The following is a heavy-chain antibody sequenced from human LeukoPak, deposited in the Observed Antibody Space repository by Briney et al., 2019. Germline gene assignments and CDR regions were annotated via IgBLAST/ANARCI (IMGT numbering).Heavy chain of an antibody. CDR3: ARDLDLTGDVDY. D-gene: IGHD7-27*01. Sequence: SETLSLTCAVYGGSFSGYYWSWIRQPPGKGLEWIGEINHSGSTNYNLSLKSRVTISIDTSKNQFSLKLSSVTAADTAVYYCARDLDLTGDVDYWGQGTLVTVSS. V-gene: IGHV4-34*01. J-gene: IGHJ4*02. CDR2: INHSGST. CDR1: GGSFSGYY.